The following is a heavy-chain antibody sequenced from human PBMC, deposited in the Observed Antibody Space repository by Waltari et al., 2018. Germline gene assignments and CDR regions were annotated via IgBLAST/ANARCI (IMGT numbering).Heavy chain of an antibody. V-gene: IGHV3-48*01. CDR1: GFTFSSYS. CDR3: ARDVPALEMADY. CDR2: IGSSSITI. J-gene: IGHJ4*02. Sequence: EVQLVESGGGLVQPGGSLRLSCAASGFTFSSYSMNWVRQAPGKGLELVSYIGSSSITIYYADSVKGRFTISRDNAKNSLYLQMNSLRAEDTAGYYCARDVPALEMADYWGQGTLVTVSS.